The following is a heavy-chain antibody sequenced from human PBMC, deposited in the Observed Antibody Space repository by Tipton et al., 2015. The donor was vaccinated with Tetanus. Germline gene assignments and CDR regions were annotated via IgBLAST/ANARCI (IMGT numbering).Heavy chain of an antibody. V-gene: IGHV3-23*01. Sequence: SLRLSCAASGFTFSSYAMSWVRQAPGKGLEWVSAISGSGGSTYYADSVKGRFTISRDNSKNTLYLQMNSLRAEDTAVYYCAKEQLDYDFWTSPDYDYGMDVWGQGTPVTVSS. CDR1: GFTFSSYA. J-gene: IGHJ6*02. D-gene: IGHD3-3*01. CDR3: AKEQLDYDFWTSPDYDYGMDV. CDR2: ISGSGGST.